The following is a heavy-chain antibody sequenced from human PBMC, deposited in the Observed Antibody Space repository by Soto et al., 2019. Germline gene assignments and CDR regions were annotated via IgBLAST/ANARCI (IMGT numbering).Heavy chain of an antibody. CDR2: ISSRSSYT. D-gene: IGHD5-18*01. Sequence: GGSLRLSCAAYGFTFSDYYMSWIRQAPGKGLEWVSHISSRSSYTNYADSVKGRFTISRDNAKNTLYLQMNRLRAEDTAVYYCARDLSRGGYSHGKFDCCGQGTLVTGSS. CDR3: ARDLSRGGYSHGKFDC. CDR1: GFTFSDYY. V-gene: IGHV3-11*06. J-gene: IGHJ4*02.